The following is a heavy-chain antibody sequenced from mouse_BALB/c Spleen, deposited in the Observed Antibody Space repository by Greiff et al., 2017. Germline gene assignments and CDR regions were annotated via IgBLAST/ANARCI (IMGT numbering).Heavy chain of an antibody. Sequence: EVKLVESGGGLVKPGGSLKLSCAASGFTFSSYAMSWVRQTPEKRLEWVASISSGGSTYYPDSVKGRFTISRDNARNILYLQMSSLRSEDTAMYYCARVEFYYYGSRDFDVWGAGTTVTVSS. CDR3: ARVEFYYYGSRDFDV. CDR1: GFTFSSYA. V-gene: IGHV5-6-5*01. D-gene: IGHD1-1*01. J-gene: IGHJ1*01. CDR2: ISSGGST.